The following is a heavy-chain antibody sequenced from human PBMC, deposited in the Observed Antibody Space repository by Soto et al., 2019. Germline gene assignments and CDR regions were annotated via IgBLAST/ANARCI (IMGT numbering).Heavy chain of an antibody. J-gene: IGHJ4*02. CDR1: GYSFTSYW. V-gene: IGHV5-51*01. CDR3: ARVDRSGYSEY. CDR2: IYPGDSDT. D-gene: IGHD5-12*01. Sequence: PGESLKISCNGSGYSFTSYWIGWVRQMPGKGLECMGFIYPGDSDTTYSPSFQGHVTISADKYSSTAYLQWSSLKASDTAMYYCARVDRSGYSEYWGQGTLVTVYS.